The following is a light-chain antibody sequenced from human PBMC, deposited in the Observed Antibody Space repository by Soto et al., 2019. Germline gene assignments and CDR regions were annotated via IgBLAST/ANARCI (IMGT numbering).Light chain of an antibody. CDR1: QSIGSY. CDR2: AAS. J-gene: IGKJ2*01. V-gene: IGKV1-39*01. CDR3: QQSYITPRT. Sequence: DIQMTQSPSSLSASVGDRVTITCRASQSIGSYLNWYQHKPGRAPKVLIFAASTLQSEVPSRFSGSGSGAEFTLTISNLQPEDFATYYCQQSYITPRTFGQGTRLEIK.